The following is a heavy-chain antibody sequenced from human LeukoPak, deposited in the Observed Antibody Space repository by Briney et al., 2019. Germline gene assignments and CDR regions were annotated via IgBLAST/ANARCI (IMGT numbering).Heavy chain of an antibody. D-gene: IGHD6-13*01. Sequence: SETLSLTCTVSGGSISSSSYYWGWIRQPPGKGLEWIGSIYYSGSTYYNPSLKSRVTISVDTSKNQFSLKLSSVTAADTAVYYCARGYSSSWYFNWFDPWGQGTLVTVSS. CDR3: ARGYSSSWYFNWFDP. CDR2: IYYSGST. CDR1: GGSISSSSYY. V-gene: IGHV4-39*07. J-gene: IGHJ5*02.